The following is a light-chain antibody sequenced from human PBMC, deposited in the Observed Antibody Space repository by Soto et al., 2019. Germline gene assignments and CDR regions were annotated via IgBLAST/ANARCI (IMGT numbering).Light chain of an antibody. V-gene: IGKV1-5*01. Sequence: DIQMTKSPSALSGSVGDRVTITCRARQTISSWLAWYQQKPGKAPKLLIYAASTVQGGVPSRFSGSGSVTDFTFTISSLQPEDIATYYCQQYDNFPRAINFGQGTLLAIK. CDR3: QQYDNFPRAIN. CDR2: AAS. J-gene: IGKJ5*01. CDR1: QTISSW.